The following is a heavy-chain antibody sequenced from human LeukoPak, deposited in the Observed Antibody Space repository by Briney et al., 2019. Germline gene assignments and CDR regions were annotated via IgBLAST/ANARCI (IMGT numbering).Heavy chain of an antibody. Sequence: EASVNVSCTASGGTFSSYAISWVRQAPGQGLEWMGGIIPIFGTANYAQKFQGRVTITADESTSTAYMELSSLRSEDTAVYYCARGGARSWSPGLDYWGQGTLVTVSS. D-gene: IGHD1-1*01. CDR3: ARGGARSWSPGLDY. J-gene: IGHJ4*02. CDR1: GGTFSSYA. CDR2: IIPIFGTA. V-gene: IGHV1-69*13.